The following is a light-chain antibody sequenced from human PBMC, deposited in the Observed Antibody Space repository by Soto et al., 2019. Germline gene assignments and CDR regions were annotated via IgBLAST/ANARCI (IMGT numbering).Light chain of an antibody. J-gene: IGKJ1*01. CDR1: QGIRNN. CDR3: QHYNSYSEA. Sequence: AIQMTQSPSSLSASVGDRVTITCRASQGIRNNLGWHQQKPGKAPKLLIYAASSLHSGVPSRFSGSGSGTDFTLTISSLQPEDFATYYCQHYNSYSEAFGQGTKVDVK. V-gene: IGKV1-6*01. CDR2: AAS.